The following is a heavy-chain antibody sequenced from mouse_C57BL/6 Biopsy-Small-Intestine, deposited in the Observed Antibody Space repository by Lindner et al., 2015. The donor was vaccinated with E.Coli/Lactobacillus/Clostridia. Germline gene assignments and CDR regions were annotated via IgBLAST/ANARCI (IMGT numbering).Heavy chain of an antibody. V-gene: IGHV1-81*01. J-gene: IGHJ1*03. CDR3: AREGRRHFDV. CDR1: DYTFTSYG. Sequence: VQLQESGAELARPGASVKLSCKASDYTFTSYGISWVKQRTGQGLEWIGEIYPRSGNVYYNEKFKGKATLTADKSSSTAYMELRSLTSEDSAVYFCAREGRRHFDVWGTGTTVTVSS. CDR2: IYPRSGNV. D-gene: IGHD3-2*02.